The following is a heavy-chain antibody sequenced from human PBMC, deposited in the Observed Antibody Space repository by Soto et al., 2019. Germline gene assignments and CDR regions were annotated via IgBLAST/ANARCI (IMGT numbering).Heavy chain of an antibody. D-gene: IGHD6-19*01. Sequence: GGSLRLSCEASGFTFDEYAMHWVRQVPGKGLEWVSGINWNGNSVGYADSVKGRFIISRDNTKNSPYLQMNSLGPEDTALYYCAKTGGSSGWPYFAYWGQGTLVTVSS. CDR2: INWNGNSV. CDR3: AKTGGSSGWPYFAY. V-gene: IGHV3-9*01. J-gene: IGHJ4*02. CDR1: GFTFDEYA.